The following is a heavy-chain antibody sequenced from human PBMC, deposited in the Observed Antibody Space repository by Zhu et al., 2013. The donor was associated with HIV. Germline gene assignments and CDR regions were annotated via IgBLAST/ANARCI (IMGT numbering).Heavy chain of an antibody. V-gene: IGHV1-69*01. D-gene: IGHD3-22*01. Sequence: QVQLVQSGAEVRKPGSSVKVSCKASGGTFSSYAISWVRQAPGQGLEWMGGIIPIFGTANYAQKFQGRVTITADESTSTAYMELSSLRSEDTAVYYCARSLTYYYDSSGYYPGYWGQGTLVTVSS. CDR3: ARSLTYYYDSSGYYPGY. CDR2: IIPIFGTA. CDR1: GGTFSSYA. J-gene: IGHJ4*02.